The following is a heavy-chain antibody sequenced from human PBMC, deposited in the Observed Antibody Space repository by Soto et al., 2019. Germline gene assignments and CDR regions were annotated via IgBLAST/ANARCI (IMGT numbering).Heavy chain of an antibody. Sequence: GESLKISCKGSGYSFTSYCIGWVRQMPGKGLEWMGIIYPGDSDTRYSPSFQGQVTISADKSISTAYLQWSSLKASDTAMYYCATQKYCSGGSCYLTEDYYYGMDVRGQGTTVTVSS. CDR3: ATQKYCSGGSCYLTEDYYYGMDV. CDR2: IYPGDSDT. D-gene: IGHD2-15*01. J-gene: IGHJ6*02. CDR1: GYSFTSYC. V-gene: IGHV5-51*01.